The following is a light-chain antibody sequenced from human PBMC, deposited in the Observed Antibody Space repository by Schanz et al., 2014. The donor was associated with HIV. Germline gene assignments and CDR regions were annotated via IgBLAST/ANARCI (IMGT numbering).Light chain of an antibody. CDR3: QQLNSFPYT. CDR2: AAF. Sequence: IQLTQSPSSLSASVGDRVTITCRASQSISSYLNWYQQKPGKAPKSLIYAAFRLQSGVPSKFSGSGSGTDFTLTISSLQPEDFATYYCQQLNSFPYTFGQGTMLEIK. J-gene: IGKJ2*01. V-gene: IGKV1-39*01. CDR1: QSISSY.